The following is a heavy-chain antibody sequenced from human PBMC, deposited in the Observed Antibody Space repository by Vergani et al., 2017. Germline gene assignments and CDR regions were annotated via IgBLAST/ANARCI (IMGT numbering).Heavy chain of an antibody. CDR2: MNPNSGNT. J-gene: IGHJ6*02. CDR3: ARESGRTTEDLVGYYYGMDV. Sequence: QVQLVQSGAEVKKPGASVKVSCKASGYTFTSYDINWVRQATGQGLEWMGWMNPNSGNTGYAQKFQGRVTMTRNTSISTAYMELSSLRSEDTAVYYCARESGRTTEDLVGYYYGMDVWGQGTLVTVSS. V-gene: IGHV1-8*01. D-gene: IGHD1-1*01. CDR1: GYTFTSYD.